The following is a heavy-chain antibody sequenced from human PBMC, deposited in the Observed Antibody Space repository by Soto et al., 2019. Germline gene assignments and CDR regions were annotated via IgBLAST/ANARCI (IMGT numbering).Heavy chain of an antibody. Sequence: QVQLVQSGAEVKKPGASVKVSCKASGYTFTSYDINWVRQASGQGLESMGWMNPNSGNTGYAQKFQGRVTMTRNTSISTAYMELSSLRSEDTAVYYCARGWDSSSWNVGNWFDPWVQGTLVTVSS. J-gene: IGHJ5*02. CDR2: MNPNSGNT. CDR1: GYTFTSYD. D-gene: IGHD6-13*01. V-gene: IGHV1-8*01. CDR3: ARGWDSSSWNVGNWFDP.